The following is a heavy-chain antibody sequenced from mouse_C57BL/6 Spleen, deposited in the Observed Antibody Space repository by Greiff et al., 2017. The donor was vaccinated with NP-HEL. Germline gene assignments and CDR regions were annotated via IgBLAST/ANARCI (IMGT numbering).Heavy chain of an antibody. CDR2: IYPGDGDT. J-gene: IGHJ2*01. D-gene: IGHD2-12*01. CDR3: AREGGLYCYDGVLFDY. Sequence: QVQLQQSGAELVKPGASVKISCKASGYAFSSYWMNWVKQRPGKGLEWIGQIYPGDGDTNYNGKFKGKATLTADKSSSTAYMQLSSLTSEDSAVYFCAREGGLYCYDGVLFDYWGQGTTLTVSS. CDR1: GYAFSSYW. V-gene: IGHV1-80*01.